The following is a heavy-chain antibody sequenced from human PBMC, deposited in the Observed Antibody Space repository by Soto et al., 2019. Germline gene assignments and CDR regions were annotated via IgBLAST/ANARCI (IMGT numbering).Heavy chain of an antibody. Sequence: ASVKVSCKASGYAFIRYDINLVRQAPGQGLEWIGWMNPNSGYTGYAQKFRGRVTLTRNTAISTAYMELSSLRSDGTAVYYCARTDYAANPSAYNWFDPWGQGTLVTV. CDR3: ARTDYAANPSAYNWFDP. CDR1: GYAFIRYD. J-gene: IGHJ5*02. V-gene: IGHV1-8*01. CDR2: MNPNSGYT. D-gene: IGHD4-17*01.